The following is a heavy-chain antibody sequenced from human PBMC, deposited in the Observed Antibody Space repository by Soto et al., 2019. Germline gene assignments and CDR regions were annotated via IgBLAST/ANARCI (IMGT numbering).Heavy chain of an antibody. J-gene: IGHJ5*02. CDR1: GYTFTGYY. V-gene: IGHV1-2*02. D-gene: IGHD6-6*01. CDR2: INPNSGGT. Sequence: ASVKVSCKASGYTFTGYYMHWVRQAPGQGLEWMGWINPNSGGTNYAQKFQGRVTMTRDTSISTAYMELSRLRSEDTAVYYCARVVLIAARLSYWFDPWGQGTLVTVSS. CDR3: ARVVLIAARLSYWFDP.